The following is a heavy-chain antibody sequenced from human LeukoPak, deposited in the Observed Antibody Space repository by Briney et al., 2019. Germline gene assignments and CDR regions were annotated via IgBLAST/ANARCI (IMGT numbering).Heavy chain of an antibody. D-gene: IGHD3-16*01. J-gene: IGHJ4*02. Sequence: PSETLSLTCTVSGGSISSSSYYWGWIRQPPGKGLEWIGSIYYSGSTYYNPSLKSRVTISVDTSKNQFSLKLSSVTAADTAVYYCARLIGRLGEFRGPPNYWGQGTLDTVSS. CDR1: GGSISSSSYY. CDR3: ARLIGRLGEFRGPPNY. V-gene: IGHV4-39*07. CDR2: IYYSGST.